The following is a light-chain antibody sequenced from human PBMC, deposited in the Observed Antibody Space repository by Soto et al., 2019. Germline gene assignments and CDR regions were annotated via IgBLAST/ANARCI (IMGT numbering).Light chain of an antibody. Sequence: EIVLTQSPGTLSLSPGERATLSCRASQSVSSSYLAWYQQKPCQAPRLLFFDASGRATGIPDRFSNSGSGTDFTLTFSRLEREVFAVYYCQLYGSSVTFGGGNKVEIK. V-gene: IGKV3-20*01. CDR1: QSVSSSY. J-gene: IGKJ4*01. CDR2: DAS. CDR3: QLYGSSVT.